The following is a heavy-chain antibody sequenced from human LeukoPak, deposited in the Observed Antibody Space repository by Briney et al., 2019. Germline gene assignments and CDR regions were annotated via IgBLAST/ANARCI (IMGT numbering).Heavy chain of an antibody. CDR3: ARDQYYYGSGNLYGMDV. CDR2: INPSGGST. CDR1: GYTFTSYY. V-gene: IGHV1-46*01. D-gene: IGHD3-10*01. J-gene: IGHJ6*02. Sequence: ASVKVSCKASGYTFTSYYMHWVRQAPGQGLEWMGIINPSGGSTSYAQKFQGRVTMTRDTSTSTVYMELSSLRSEDTAVYYCARDQYYYGSGNLYGMDVWGQGTTVTVSS.